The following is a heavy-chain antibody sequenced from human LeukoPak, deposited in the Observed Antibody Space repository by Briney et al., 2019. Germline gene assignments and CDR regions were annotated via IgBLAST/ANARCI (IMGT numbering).Heavy chain of an antibody. Sequence: ASVKVSCKASGYTFTSYGISWVRQAPGQGLEWMGWISAYNGNTNYAQKFQGRVTMTRDTSISTAYMELSRVRSDDTGVYYCARWYYDSSGYYYWGKGTLVTVSS. CDR2: ISAYNGNT. J-gene: IGHJ4*02. CDR1: GYTFTSYG. V-gene: IGHV1-18*01. CDR3: ARWYYDSSGYYY. D-gene: IGHD3-22*01.